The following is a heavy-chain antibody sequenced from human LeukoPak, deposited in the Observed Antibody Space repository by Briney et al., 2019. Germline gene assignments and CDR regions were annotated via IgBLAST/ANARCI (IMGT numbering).Heavy chain of an antibody. V-gene: IGHV1-58*01. CDR3: AATSIRMVQRIIYYGKDV. Sequence: VASVKVSCKASGFTNSNSSVQWVRQARGQRPEWIGWIVVGTGKTNYAQRLQERVTITRDMSTGTVDMELSSLRSEDTAVYYCAATSIRMVQRIIYYGKDVWGQGTTVTVSS. J-gene: IGHJ6*02. CDR2: IVVGTGKT. D-gene: IGHD3-10*01. CDR1: GFTNSNSS.